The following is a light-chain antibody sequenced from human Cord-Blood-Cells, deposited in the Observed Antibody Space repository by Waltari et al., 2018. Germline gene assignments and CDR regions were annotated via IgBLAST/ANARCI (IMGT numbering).Light chain of an antibody. V-gene: IGKV4-1*01. J-gene: IGKJ1*01. Sequence: DIVMTQSPDSLAVSLGERATINCKSSQSALYSSNNKNYLAWYQEKPGQAPKLRIYCASTREAGVPDRFSGSGSGTDLTLTISSLQAEDVAVYYCQQYDSTRTFGQGTKVEIK. CDR3: QQYDSTRT. CDR1: QSALYSSNNKNY. CDR2: CAS.